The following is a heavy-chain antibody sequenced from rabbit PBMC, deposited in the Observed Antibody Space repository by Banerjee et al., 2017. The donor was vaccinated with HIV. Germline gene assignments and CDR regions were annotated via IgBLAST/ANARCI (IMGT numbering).Heavy chain of an antibody. Sequence: QEQLVESGGGLVKPEGSLTLTCTASGFSFSYKYVMCWVRQAPGKGLEWIACINTSSGNTVYASWAKGRFTISKTSSTTVTLQMTSLTAADTATYFCARYYSYGYAGGTYAANLWGPGTLVTVS. D-gene: IGHD6-1*01. V-gene: IGHV1S45*01. J-gene: IGHJ4*01. CDR3: ARYYSYGYAGGTYAANL. CDR2: INTSSGNT. CDR1: GFSFSYKYV.